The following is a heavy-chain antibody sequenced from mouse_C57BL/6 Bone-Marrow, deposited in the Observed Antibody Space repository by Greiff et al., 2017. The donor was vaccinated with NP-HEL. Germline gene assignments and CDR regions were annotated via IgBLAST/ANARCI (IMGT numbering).Heavy chain of an antibody. J-gene: IGHJ3*01. Sequence: VQLKQSGAELVRPGASVKLSCTASGFNIKDYYMHWVKQRPEQGLEWIGRIDPEDGDTEYAPKFQGKATMTADTSSNTAYLQLSSLTSEDTAVYYCTTAAQAPAWFAYWGQGTLVTVSA. D-gene: IGHD3-2*02. V-gene: IGHV14-1*01. CDR1: GFNIKDYY. CDR3: TTAAQAPAWFAY. CDR2: IDPEDGDT.